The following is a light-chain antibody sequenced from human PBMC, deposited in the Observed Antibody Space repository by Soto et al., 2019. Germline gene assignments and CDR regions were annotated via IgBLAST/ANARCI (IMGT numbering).Light chain of an antibody. CDR1: QDIGNY. V-gene: IGKV1-33*01. CDR3: QQHDSLPLT. CDR2: DAS. J-gene: IGKJ4*01. Sequence: DIQMTQSPSSLSASVGDRVTVTCRASQDIGNYLCWYQQRLGKAPKLLIYDASYLEAGVPSRFSGSGSGTAFTFTISSLQPEDFATYYCQQHDSLPLTFGGGTKVEMK.